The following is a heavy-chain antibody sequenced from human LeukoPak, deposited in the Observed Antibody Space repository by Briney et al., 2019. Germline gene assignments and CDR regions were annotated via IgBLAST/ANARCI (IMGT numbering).Heavy chain of an antibody. CDR3: ARDHTSRDGYNRRGYYYYGMDV. J-gene: IGHJ6*02. Sequence: GASVKVSCKASGYTLTGYYMHWVRQAPGQGLEWMGWMNPNSGGTKYAQKFQGRVTMTRDTSISTAYMELSRLRSDDTAVYYCARDHTSRDGYNRRGYYYYGMDVWGQGTTVTVSS. V-gene: IGHV1-2*02. CDR1: GYTLTGYY. CDR2: MNPNSGGT. D-gene: IGHD5-24*01.